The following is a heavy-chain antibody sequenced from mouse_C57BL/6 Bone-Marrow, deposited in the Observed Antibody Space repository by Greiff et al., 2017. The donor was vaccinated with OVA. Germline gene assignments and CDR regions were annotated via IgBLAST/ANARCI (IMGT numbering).Heavy chain of an antibody. J-gene: IGHJ1*03. CDR1: GFTFSDYY. CDR3: ASSRNVGGPWYFDV. CDR2: INYDGSST. D-gene: IGHD1-1*01. Sequence: EVKVVESEGGLVQPGSSMKLSCTASGFTFSDYYMAWVRQVPEKGLEWVANINYDGSSTYYLDSLKSRFIISRDNAKNILYLQMSSLKSEDTATYYCASSRNVGGPWYFDVWGTGTTVTVSS. V-gene: IGHV5-16*01.